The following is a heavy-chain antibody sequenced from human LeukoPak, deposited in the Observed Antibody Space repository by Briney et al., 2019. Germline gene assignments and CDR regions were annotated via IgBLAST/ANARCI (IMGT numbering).Heavy chain of an antibody. J-gene: IGHJ4*02. Sequence: GGSLRLSCADSGFTFSSYAMSWVRQAPGKGLEWVSAISGSGGSTYYADSVKGRFTISRDNSKNTLYLQMNSLRAEDTAVYYCAKGSGYSSGWSDYWGQGTLVTVSS. CDR1: GFTFSSYA. CDR2: ISGSGGST. V-gene: IGHV3-23*01. CDR3: AKGSGYSSGWSDY. D-gene: IGHD6-19*01.